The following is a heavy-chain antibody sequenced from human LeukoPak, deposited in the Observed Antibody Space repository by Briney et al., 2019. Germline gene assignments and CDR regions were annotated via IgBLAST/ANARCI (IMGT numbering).Heavy chain of an antibody. CDR2: MNPNSSNA. Sequence: ASVKLSCTASGYTFTSYDINWVRQATGQGLGWMGWMNPNSSNAGYAQTFQGRVTMTRNTSISTAYMELSSLRSEDTAVYYYARGPVLRYFDWLPITSYYYYGMDVWGQGTTVTVSS. J-gene: IGHJ6*02. V-gene: IGHV1-8*01. CDR1: GYTFTSYD. CDR3: ARGPVLRYFDWLPITSYYYYGMDV. D-gene: IGHD3-9*01.